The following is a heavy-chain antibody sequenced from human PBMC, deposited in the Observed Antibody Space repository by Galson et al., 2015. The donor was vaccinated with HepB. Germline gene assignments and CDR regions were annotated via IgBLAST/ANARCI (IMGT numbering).Heavy chain of an antibody. D-gene: IGHD6-19*01. CDR1: EFTFSSYS. V-gene: IGHV3-21*01. CDR3: ARDEYRSGWYVTKE. CDR2: ISGPSNYI. J-gene: IGHJ4*02. Sequence: SLRLSCAASEFTFSSYSMNWVRQAPGKGLEWVSFISGPSNYIYYADSVRGRFTISRDNARNSLYLQMNSLRVEDTAVYYCARDEYRSGWYVTKEWSQGTLVTVSS.